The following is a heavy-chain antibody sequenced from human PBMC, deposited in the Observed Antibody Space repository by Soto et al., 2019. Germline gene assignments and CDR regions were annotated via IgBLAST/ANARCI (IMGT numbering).Heavy chain of an antibody. Sequence: EVQLVESGGGLLQPGGALRLSCAASGFTFSDYWMTWVRQAPGKGLEWVANIKEDGSEKYYVDSVKGRFTISRDNAKNKLYLQTKSLRVEDTAMYYCASVRSRGVGAVDIHYYGMDVWGIGTTITVSS. D-gene: IGHD3-10*01. CDR1: GFTFSDYW. J-gene: IGHJ6*04. CDR3: ASVRSRGVGAVDIHYYGMDV. CDR2: IKEDGSEK. V-gene: IGHV3-7*03.